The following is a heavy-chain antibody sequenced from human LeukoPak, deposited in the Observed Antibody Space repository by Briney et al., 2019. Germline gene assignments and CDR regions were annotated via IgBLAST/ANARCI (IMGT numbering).Heavy chain of an antibody. CDR1: GYTFTSYD. CDR3: AREEEGTAMVPMLWFDP. J-gene: IGHJ5*02. Sequence: ASVKVSCKASGYTFTSYDINWVRQATGQGLEWMGWMNPNSGNTGYAQKFQGRVTMTRNTSISTAYMELSSLRSEDTAVYYCAREEEGTAMVPMLWFDPWGQGTLVTVSS. V-gene: IGHV1-8*01. D-gene: IGHD5-18*01. CDR2: MNPNSGNT.